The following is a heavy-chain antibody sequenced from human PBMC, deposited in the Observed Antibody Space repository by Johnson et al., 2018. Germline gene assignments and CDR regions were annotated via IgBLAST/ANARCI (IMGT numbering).Heavy chain of an antibody. V-gene: IGHV3-7*01. Sequence: VQLVQSGGGLVQPGGSXRLSCAASGFTFSNYWMGWVRQAPGKGLEWVANIKKDGSEKYYVDSLKGRFTISRDNAKNSLYLQMNSLRGEDTAVYYCARRGDYDEGYFQHWGQGTLVIVSS. CDR1: GFTFSNYW. D-gene: IGHD4-17*01. CDR2: IKKDGSEK. CDR3: ARRGDYDEGYFQH. J-gene: IGHJ1*01.